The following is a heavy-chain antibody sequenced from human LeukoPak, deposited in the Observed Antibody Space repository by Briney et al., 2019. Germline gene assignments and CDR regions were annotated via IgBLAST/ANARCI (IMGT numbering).Heavy chain of an antibody. D-gene: IGHD3-22*01. Sequence: GGSLRLSCAASGFTFSSYGMHWVRQAPGKGLEWVAFIRYDGSNKYYADSVKGRFTISRDNSKNTLYLQMNSLRAEDTAVYYCAKANYYDSSGYCNSWGQGTLVTVSS. CDR2: IRYDGSNK. V-gene: IGHV3-30*02. CDR3: AKANYYDSSGYCNS. J-gene: IGHJ5*02. CDR1: GFTFSSYG.